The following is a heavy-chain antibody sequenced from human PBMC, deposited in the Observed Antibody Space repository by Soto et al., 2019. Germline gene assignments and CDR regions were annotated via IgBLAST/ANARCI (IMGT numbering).Heavy chain of an antibody. CDR2: ISSSSSYI. CDR1: GFTFSSYS. J-gene: IGHJ3*02. CDR3: ARPTRDYDFWSGYSPRDNAFDI. Sequence: LRLSCAASGFTFSSYSMNWVRQAPGKGLEWVSSISSSSSYIYYADSVKGRFTISRDNAKNSLYLQMNSLRAEDTAVYYCARPTRDYDFWSGYSPRDNAFDIWRQGTMVTVSS. V-gene: IGHV3-21*01. D-gene: IGHD3-3*01.